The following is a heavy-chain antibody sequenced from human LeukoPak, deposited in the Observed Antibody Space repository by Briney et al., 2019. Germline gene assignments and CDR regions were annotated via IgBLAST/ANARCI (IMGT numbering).Heavy chain of an antibody. J-gene: IGHJ5*02. Sequence: PGGSLRLSCAASGFTFSSYWMHWVRQAPGKGLVWVSRINNDGSSTSYADPVKGRFTISRDNAKNTLYLQMNSLRAEDTAVYYCARDTYRNYYGSGSHYNNWFDPWGQGTLVTVSS. V-gene: IGHV3-74*01. CDR1: GFTFSSYW. CDR2: INNDGSST. D-gene: IGHD3-10*01. CDR3: ARDTYRNYYGSGSHYNNWFDP.